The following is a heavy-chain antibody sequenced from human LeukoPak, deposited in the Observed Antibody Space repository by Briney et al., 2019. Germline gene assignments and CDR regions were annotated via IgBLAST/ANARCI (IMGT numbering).Heavy chain of an antibody. CDR1: GGSISSSSYY. V-gene: IGHV4-39*07. J-gene: IGHJ4*02. CDR2: IYYDRST. CDR3: ARTGKTLLNYDFDY. Sequence: SETLSLTCTVSGGSISSSSYYWGWIRQPPGKGLEWIGNIYYDRSTYYNPSLKSRVTISVDTSKNQFSLKLNSVTAADTAVYYCARTGKTLLNYDFDYWGQGTLVTVSS. D-gene: IGHD1-7*01.